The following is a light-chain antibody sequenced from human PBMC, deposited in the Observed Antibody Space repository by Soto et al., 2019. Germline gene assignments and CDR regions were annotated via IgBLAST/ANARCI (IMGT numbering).Light chain of an antibody. J-gene: IGLJ1*01. CDR1: NSDVGGYNY. Sequence: QSVLTQPASVSGSPGQSITISCTGTNSDVGGYNYVSWYQQHPGKAPELMIYEVSHRPSGVSNRFSGSKSDNTASLTISGRQAEDEADYYCSSYTRISTIYVFGTGTKVTVL. CDR2: EVS. V-gene: IGLV2-14*01. CDR3: SSYTRISTIYV.